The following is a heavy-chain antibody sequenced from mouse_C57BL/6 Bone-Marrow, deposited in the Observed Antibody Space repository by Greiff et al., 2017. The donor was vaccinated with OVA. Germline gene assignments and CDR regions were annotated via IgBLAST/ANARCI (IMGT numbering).Heavy chain of an antibody. V-gene: IGHV14-2*01. Sequence: EVMLVESGAELVKPGASVKLSCTASGFNIKDYYMHWVKQRTEQGLEWIGRIDPEDGETKYAPKFQGKATITADTSSNTAYLQLSSLTSEDTAVYYCARRYYGSSYDWYFDVWGTGTTVTVSS. D-gene: IGHD1-1*01. CDR2: IDPEDGET. J-gene: IGHJ1*03. CDR1: GFNIKDYY. CDR3: ARRYYGSSYDWYFDV.